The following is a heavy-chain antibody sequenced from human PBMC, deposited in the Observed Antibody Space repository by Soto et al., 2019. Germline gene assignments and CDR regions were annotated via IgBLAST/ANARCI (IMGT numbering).Heavy chain of an antibody. D-gene: IGHD2-2*01. V-gene: IGHV3-23*01. CDR2: ISGSGGST. CDR1: GFTFSSYA. Sequence: EVQLLESGGGLVQPGGSLRLSCAASGFTFSSYAMSWVRQAPGKGLEWVSAISGSGGSTYYADSVKGSFTISRDNSKNTLYLQMNSLRAEDTAVYYCAKDPNIVVVPAAMPGWFDPWGQGTLVTVSS. CDR3: AKDPNIVVVPAAMPGWFDP. J-gene: IGHJ5*02.